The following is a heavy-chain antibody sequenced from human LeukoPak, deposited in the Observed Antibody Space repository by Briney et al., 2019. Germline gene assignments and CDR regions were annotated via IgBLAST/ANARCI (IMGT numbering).Heavy chain of an antibody. J-gene: IGHJ5*02. Sequence: GASVKVSCKASGYTFNGYYIHWVRQAPGQGLEWMGWINPNSGGTNYAQKFQGRVTMTRDTSISTAYMELSSLRSEDTAVYYCARVYCSSTSCYVSGQNWFDPWGQGTLVTVSS. CDR3: ARVYCSSTSCYVSGQNWFDP. CDR1: GYTFNGYY. D-gene: IGHD2-2*01. CDR2: INPNSGGT. V-gene: IGHV1-2*02.